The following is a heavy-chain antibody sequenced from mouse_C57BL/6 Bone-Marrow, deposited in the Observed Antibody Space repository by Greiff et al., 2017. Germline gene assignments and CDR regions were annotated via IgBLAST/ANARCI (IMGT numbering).Heavy chain of an antibody. CDR2: IYPGSGNT. CDR3: ASYSNRFDY. V-gene: IGHV1-76*01. CDR1: GYTFTDYY. D-gene: IGHD2-5*01. J-gene: IGHJ2*01. Sequence: QVQLQQSGAELVRPGASVKLSCKASGYTFTDYYINWVKQRPGQGLEWIARIYPGSGNTYYNEKFKGKATLTAEKSSSTAYMQLSSLTSEDSAVYFCASYSNRFDYWGQGTTLTVSS.